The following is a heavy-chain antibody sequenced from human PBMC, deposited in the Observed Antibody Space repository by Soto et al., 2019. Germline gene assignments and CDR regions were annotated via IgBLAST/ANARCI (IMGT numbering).Heavy chain of an antibody. CDR3: ARRGDNYDFWSVNWFDP. J-gene: IGHJ5*02. D-gene: IGHD3-3*01. CDR2: IYYSGST. CDR1: GCSISSSSYY. Sequence: NPSETLSLTCTVSGCSISSSSYYWGWIRQPPGKGLEWIGSIYYSGSTYYNPSLKSRVTISVDTSKNQFSLKLSSVTAADTAVYYCARRGDNYDFWSVNWFDPWGQGTLVT. V-gene: IGHV4-39*01.